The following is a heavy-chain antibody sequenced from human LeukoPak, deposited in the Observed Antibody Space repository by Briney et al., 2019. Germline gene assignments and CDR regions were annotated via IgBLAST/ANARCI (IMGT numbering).Heavy chain of an antibody. J-gene: IGHJ6*03. V-gene: IGHV4-34*01. D-gene: IGHD2-15*01. Sequence: PSETLSLTCAVYGGSFSVYYWSWIRRPPGKGLEWSGEINHSGSTNYNPSLKSRVTISVDTSKNQFSLKLSSVTAADTAVYYCARGMRGYCSGGSCSYYYYYYMDVWGKGTTVTVSS. CDR3: ARGMRGYCSGGSCSYYYYYYMDV. CDR2: INHSGST. CDR1: GGSFSVYY.